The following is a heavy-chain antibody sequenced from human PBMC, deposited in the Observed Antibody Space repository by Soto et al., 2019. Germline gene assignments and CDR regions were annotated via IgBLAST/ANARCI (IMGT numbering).Heavy chain of an antibody. CDR3: ARIHRECSSGACYSSFDK. CDR1: GFTFSDYE. CDR2: IDRSGRTK. Sequence: EVHLVESGGGLVQPGGSLRLSCSASGFTFSDYEMNWVRQAPGQGLEWISYIDRSGRTKDSAESVQGRFTISRDNDKNSLYLQLNSLTAEDTAFYYCARIHRECSSGACYSSFDKWGQGTLVTVSS. V-gene: IGHV3-48*03. D-gene: IGHD2-21*02. J-gene: IGHJ4*02.